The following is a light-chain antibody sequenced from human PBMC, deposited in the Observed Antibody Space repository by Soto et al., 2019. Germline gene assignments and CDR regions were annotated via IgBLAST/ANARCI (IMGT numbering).Light chain of an antibody. Sequence: EVVLTQSPVTPSLSPGERGTLSCRASQSFRGLLAWYQQKPGQAPRLLIYDAYNRATGIPPRFSGSGSGTDFTLTISSLEPEDSAVYYCQQRHMWPITFGQGTRLEIK. CDR1: QSFRGL. CDR2: DAY. J-gene: IGKJ5*01. CDR3: QQRHMWPIT. V-gene: IGKV3-11*01.